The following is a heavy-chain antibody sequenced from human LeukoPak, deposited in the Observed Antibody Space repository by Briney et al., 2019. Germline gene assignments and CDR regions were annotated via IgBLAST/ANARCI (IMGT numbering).Heavy chain of an antibody. V-gene: IGHV3-23*01. CDR3: AKGQQLASYYYYYYMDV. CDR1: GFTVSSNY. D-gene: IGHD6-13*01. Sequence: GGSLRLSCAASGFTVSSNYMSWVRQAPGKGLEWVSAISGSGGSTYYADSVKGRFTISRDNSKNTLYLQMNSLRAEDTAVYYCAKGQQLASYYYYYYMDVWGKGTTVTVSS. CDR2: ISGSGGST. J-gene: IGHJ6*03.